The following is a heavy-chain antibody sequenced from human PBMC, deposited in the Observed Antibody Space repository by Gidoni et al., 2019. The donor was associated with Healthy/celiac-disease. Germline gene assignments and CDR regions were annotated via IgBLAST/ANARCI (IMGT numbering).Heavy chain of an antibody. CDR2: IDPSDSYT. D-gene: IGHD2-2*02. V-gene: IGHV5-10-1*03. CDR3: ARLTAGYQLLYENWFDP. J-gene: IGHJ5*02. CDR1: GYSFTRYW. Sequence: DVQPVQSGAEVKKPGESLRISCQGSGYSFTRYWISWVRQRPGKGLEWMGRIDPSDSYTNYSPSFQGHVTISADKSISTAYLQWSSLKASDTAMYYCARLTAGYQLLYENWFDPWGQGTLVTVSS.